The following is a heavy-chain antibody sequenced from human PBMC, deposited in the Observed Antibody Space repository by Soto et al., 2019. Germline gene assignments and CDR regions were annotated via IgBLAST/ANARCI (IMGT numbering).Heavy chain of an antibody. D-gene: IGHD6-19*01. CDR2: ISGSGGST. Sequence: EVQLLESGGGLVQPGGSLRLSCAASGFTFSSYAMSWVRQAPGKGLEWVSAISGSGGSTYYADSVKGRFTISRDNSKNTLYLQMNSLRAEDTAVYYCARDGAAGWNLDYWGQGTLVTVPS. CDR1: GFTFSSYA. CDR3: ARDGAAGWNLDY. V-gene: IGHV3-23*01. J-gene: IGHJ4*02.